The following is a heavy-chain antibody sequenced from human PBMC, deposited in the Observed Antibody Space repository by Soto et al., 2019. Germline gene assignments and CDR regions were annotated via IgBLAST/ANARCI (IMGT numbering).Heavy chain of an antibody. J-gene: IGHJ4*02. CDR3: ARGHLGAPTVNSGSYRHPFDY. V-gene: IGHV3-23*01. D-gene: IGHD1-26*01. CDR1: GFTFTNYA. CDR2: ISARGGTT. Sequence: EVQLFESGGGLVQPGGSLRLSCAASGFTFTNYAMSWVRQAPGKGLEWVSGISARGGTTYYADSVKGRFTISRDSSKNTLSLQMNGLRAEDTAVYYCARGHLGAPTVNSGSYRHPFDYWGQGTLVTVSS.